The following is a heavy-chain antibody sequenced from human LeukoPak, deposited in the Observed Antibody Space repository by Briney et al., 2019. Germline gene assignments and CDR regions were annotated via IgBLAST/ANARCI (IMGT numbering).Heavy chain of an antibody. CDR3: ARSRRKVDTAMVNPRDLLNYYYYGMDV. Sequence: ASVKVSCKASGYTFTSYYMHWVRQAPGQGLEWMGLINPSGGSTSYAQKFQGRVTMTRDTSTSTVYMELSSLRSEDMAVYYCARSRRKVDTAMVNPRDLLNYYYYGMDVWGQGTTVTVSS. CDR1: GYTFTSYY. V-gene: IGHV1-46*01. D-gene: IGHD5-18*01. J-gene: IGHJ6*02. CDR2: INPSGGST.